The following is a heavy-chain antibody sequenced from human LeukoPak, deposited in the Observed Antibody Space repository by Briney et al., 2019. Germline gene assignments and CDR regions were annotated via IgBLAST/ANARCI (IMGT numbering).Heavy chain of an antibody. Sequence: GRSLRLSCAGSGFTFGGYGMHWLRQTPGKGLEWVAVIAYDGSRAFYADSVKGRFTISRDNSKNTMSVQMDDLRAEDTAVYYCTRYNNDHFDYWGQGTLVTVSS. CDR3: TRYNNDHFDY. D-gene: IGHD1-14*01. CDR2: IAYDGSRA. J-gene: IGHJ4*02. V-gene: IGHV3-33*01. CDR1: GFTFGGYG.